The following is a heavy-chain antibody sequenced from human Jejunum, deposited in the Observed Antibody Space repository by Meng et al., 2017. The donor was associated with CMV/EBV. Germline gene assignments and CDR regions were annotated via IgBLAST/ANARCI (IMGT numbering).Heavy chain of an antibody. J-gene: IGHJ5*02. CDR1: GGSMSSNSYC. D-gene: IGHD4/OR15-4a*01. Sequence: LQRQELGPGLVWPSETLSLPCTVSGGSMSSNSYCWGWIRQPPGKGLGWIGSFYYNGNTYYNPSLKSRVTISSDTSKKQFSLKLSSVTAADTAVYYCARGRSGNDYWFDPWGQGTLVTASS. V-gene: IGHV4-39*07. CDR2: FYYNGNT. CDR3: ARGRSGNDYWFDP.